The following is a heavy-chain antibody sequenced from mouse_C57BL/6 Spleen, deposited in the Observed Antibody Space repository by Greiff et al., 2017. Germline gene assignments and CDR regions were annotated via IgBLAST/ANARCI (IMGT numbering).Heavy chain of an antibody. CDR1: GYSITSGYY. D-gene: IGHD1-1*01. CDR2: ISYDGSN. CDR3: ARADYYGSSYQYYCDY. J-gene: IGHJ2*01. Sequence: ESGPGLVKPSQSLSLTCSVTGYSITSGYYWNWIRQFPGNKLEWMGYISYDGSNNYNPSLKNRISITRDTSKNQFFLKLNSVTTEDTATYYSARADYYGSSYQYYCDYWGQGTTLTVAS. V-gene: IGHV3-6*01.